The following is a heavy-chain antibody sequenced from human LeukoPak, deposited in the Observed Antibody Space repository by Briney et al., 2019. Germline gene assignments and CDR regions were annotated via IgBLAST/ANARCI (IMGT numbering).Heavy chain of an antibody. CDR1: GLTFSSYW. Sequence: GGSLRLSCAASGLTFSSYWMTWVREAPGKGLEWVANIKPDGGERSYVDSVRGRFTISRDNAENSLYLQMNSLRAEDTAVYYCARWYYASGSYYLDYWGQGTLVTVSS. J-gene: IGHJ4*02. V-gene: IGHV3-7*02. CDR2: IKPDGGER. CDR3: ARWYYASGSYYLDY. D-gene: IGHD3-10*01.